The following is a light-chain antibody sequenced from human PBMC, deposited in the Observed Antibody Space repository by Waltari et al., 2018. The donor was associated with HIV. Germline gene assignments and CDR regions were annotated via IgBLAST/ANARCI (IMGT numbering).Light chain of an antibody. V-gene: IGLV3-25*03. Sequence: SSDLTQSPSLSVSPGQTAKIPCSGDVLAKQFAFWYHRTPGQAPLLLIYKDTEMPSKIPERFSASTSGTTVTLTISGVRAEDEAEYFCQSADTSGTSVLFGGGTTLTVL. J-gene: IGLJ2*01. CDR1: VLAKQF. CDR2: KDT. CDR3: QSADTSGTSVL.